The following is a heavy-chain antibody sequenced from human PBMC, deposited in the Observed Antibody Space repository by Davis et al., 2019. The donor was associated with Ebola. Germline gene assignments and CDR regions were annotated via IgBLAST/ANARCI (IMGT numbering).Heavy chain of an antibody. V-gene: IGHV4-34*01. CDR2: INHSGST. CDR1: GGSFSGYY. J-gene: IGHJ6*02. Sequence: MPSETLSLTCAVYGGSFSGYYWSWIRQPPGKGLEWIGEINHSGSTNYNPSLKSRVTISVDTSKNQFSLKLSSVTAADTAVYYCARGLLSWVYYGMDVWGQGTTVTVSS. CDR3: ARGLLSWVYYGMDV.